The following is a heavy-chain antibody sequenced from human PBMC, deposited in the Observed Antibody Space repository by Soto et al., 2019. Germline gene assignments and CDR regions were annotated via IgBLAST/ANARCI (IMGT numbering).Heavy chain of an antibody. V-gene: IGHV3-23*01. CDR2: ISGSGDAT. CDR1: GFTFSSSA. CDR3: EKGSHSSGWRY. Sequence: EVQLLESGGGLVQPGGSLRLSCAASGFTFSSSAMSWVRQAPGKGLEWVAAISGSGDATYHADSVKGRFIISRDNSKNTLYLRMNSLRAEDTAVYYCEKGSHSSGWRYGGQGALVTVSS. J-gene: IGHJ4*02. D-gene: IGHD6-19*01.